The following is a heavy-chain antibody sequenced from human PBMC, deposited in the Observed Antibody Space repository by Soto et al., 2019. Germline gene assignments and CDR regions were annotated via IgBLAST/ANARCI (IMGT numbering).Heavy chain of an antibody. V-gene: IGHV1-3*01. CDR1: GYTFTNYG. CDR2: INAGDGNT. Sequence: ASVKVSCKASGYTFTNYGVHWVRQAPGQSLEWMGWINAGDGNTKYSRNFQGRVTIARATSASTAYMELSSLRSEDTAVYYWVRDGAVAGNINFDFWGQGTLVTV. D-gene: IGHD6-19*01. J-gene: IGHJ4*02. CDR3: VRDGAVAGNINFDF.